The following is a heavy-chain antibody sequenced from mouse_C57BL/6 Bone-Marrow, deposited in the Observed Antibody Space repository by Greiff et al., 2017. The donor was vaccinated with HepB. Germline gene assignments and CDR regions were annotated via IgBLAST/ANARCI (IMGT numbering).Heavy chain of an antibody. CDR3: TRSYGNGRYFDV. J-gene: IGHJ1*03. V-gene: IGHV6-6*01. Sequence: EVQWVESGGGLVQPGGSMKLSCAASGFTFSDAWMDWVRQSPEKGLEWVAEIRNKANNHATYYAESVKGRFTISRDDSKSSVYLQMNSLRAEDTGIYYCTRSYGNGRYFDVWGTGTTVTVSS. CDR2: IRNKANNHAT. D-gene: IGHD2-1*01. CDR1: GFTFSDAW.